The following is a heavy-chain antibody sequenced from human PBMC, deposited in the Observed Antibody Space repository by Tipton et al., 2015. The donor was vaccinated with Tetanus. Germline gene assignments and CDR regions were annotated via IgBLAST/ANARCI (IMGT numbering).Heavy chain of an antibody. CDR2: IIPIFGTA. D-gene: IGHD2-2*01. Sequence: QSGAEVKKPGSSVKVSCKASGGTFSNYAISWVRQAPGQGLEWMGGIIPIFGTAKYAQKFQGRVTITADESTSTAYMEPSSLRSEDTAVYYCARKWDIVAVSAANYYGLDVRGQGTTVTVSS. CDR3: ARKWDIVAVSAANYYGLDV. J-gene: IGHJ6*02. CDR1: GGTFSNYA. V-gene: IGHV1-69*01.